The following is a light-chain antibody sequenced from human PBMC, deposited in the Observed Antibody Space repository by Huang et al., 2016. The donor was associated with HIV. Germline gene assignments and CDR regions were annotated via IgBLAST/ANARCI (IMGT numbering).Light chain of an antibody. CDR3: QHYNT. J-gene: IGKJ2*01. V-gene: IGKV3-15*01. Sequence: EIVMTQSPGTLPVSPGETVNVSCRASESITTNLAWYQHKPGQAPKLLIYCASTRATDIPGRVSGSGSGTGFTLTISSLQSEDLAVYYCQHYNTFGQGTKLEIK. CDR1: ESITTN. CDR2: CAS.